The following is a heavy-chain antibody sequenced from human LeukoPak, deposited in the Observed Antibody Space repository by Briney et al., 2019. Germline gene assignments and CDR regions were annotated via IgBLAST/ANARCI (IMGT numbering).Heavy chain of an antibody. V-gene: IGHV3-7*03. CDR1: AFIFSGHW. Sequence: PGGSLRLSCEGSAFIFSGHWMNWVRQTPGKGLEWVASIKEDGSERQYVDSVKGRFSISRDNTKGSLFLQLNSLKASDTAMYYCARGDSSGWYWGYWGHGTLVTVSS. CDR3: ARGDSSGWYWGY. CDR2: IKEDGSER. J-gene: IGHJ4*01. D-gene: IGHD6-19*01.